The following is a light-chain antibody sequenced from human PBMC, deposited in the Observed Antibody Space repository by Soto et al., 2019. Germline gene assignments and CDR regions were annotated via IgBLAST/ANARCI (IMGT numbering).Light chain of an antibody. CDR3: QQYGSSPWT. V-gene: IGKV3-20*01. Sequence: ETVLTQSPGTLSLSPGERATLSCRASQTIRSNYLAWYRQTPGQAPRLLIYGASNRATGIAARFSGSGSGTDFTLIISRLETEDFALYYCQQYGSSPWTFGQGTKVEIK. CDR1: QTIRSNY. J-gene: IGKJ1*01. CDR2: GAS.